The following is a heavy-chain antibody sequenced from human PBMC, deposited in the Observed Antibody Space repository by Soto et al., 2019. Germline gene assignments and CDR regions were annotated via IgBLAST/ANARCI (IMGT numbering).Heavy chain of an antibody. CDR3: ARYIPGVRYYGMDV. Sequence: AGSLGLSCASSGFIFSSYAMNWVRQAPGKGLEWVSLIGESGTPTYYADSVKGRFTISRDNSGNTLFLEMYSLRAEDTAVYYCARYIPGVRYYGMDVWGQGTTVTVSS. CDR2: IGESGTPT. D-gene: IGHD2-2*01. CDR1: GFIFSSYA. V-gene: IGHV3-23*01. J-gene: IGHJ6*02.